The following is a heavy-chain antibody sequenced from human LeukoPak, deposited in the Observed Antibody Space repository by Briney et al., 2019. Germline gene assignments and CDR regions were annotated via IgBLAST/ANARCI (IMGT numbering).Heavy chain of an antibody. CDR2: ISSSSSYI. Sequence: GGSLRLSCAASGFTFSSYSMNWVRQAPGKGLEWVSSISSSSSYIYYADSVKGRFTISRDNAKNSLYLQMNSQRAEDTAVYYCAKDHPPVGWDHYYYGMDVWGQGTTVTVSS. J-gene: IGHJ6*02. V-gene: IGHV3-21*01. D-gene: IGHD1-26*01. CDR1: GFTFSSYS. CDR3: AKDHPPVGWDHYYYGMDV.